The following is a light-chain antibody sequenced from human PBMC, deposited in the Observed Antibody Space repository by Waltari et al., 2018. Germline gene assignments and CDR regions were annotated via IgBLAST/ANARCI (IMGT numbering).Light chain of an antibody. CDR3: SSFPGGSLV. Sequence: QSALTQPRSVSGSPGQSVTISCTKTNRDIEPFNYLSWYQQHPGKAPKLVIYDVRVRPSGVPDRFSGSRSGNTASLIISGLQPEDEADYYCSSFPGGSLVFGGGTELTVL. V-gene: IGLV2-11*01. CDR1: NRDIEPFNY. J-gene: IGLJ2*01. CDR2: DVR.